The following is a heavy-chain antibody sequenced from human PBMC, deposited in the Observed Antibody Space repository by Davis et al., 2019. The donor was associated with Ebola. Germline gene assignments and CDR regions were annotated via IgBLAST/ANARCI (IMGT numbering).Heavy chain of an antibody. CDR3: ARGYYGDYVIDY. D-gene: IGHD4-17*01. CDR1: GFTFSSYE. J-gene: IGHJ4*02. V-gene: IGHV3-74*01. Sequence: GESLKLPCAASGFTFSSYEMNWVRQAPGKGLVWVSRINSDGSSTSYADSVKGRFTISRDNAKNTLYLQMNSLRAEDTAVYYCARGYYGDYVIDYWGQGTLVTVSS. CDR2: INSDGSST.